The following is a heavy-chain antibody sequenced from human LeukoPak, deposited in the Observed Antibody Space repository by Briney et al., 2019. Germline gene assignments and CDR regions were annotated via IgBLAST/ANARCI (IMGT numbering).Heavy chain of an antibody. J-gene: IGHJ6*02. V-gene: IGHV3-20*04. CDR2: INWNADST. Sequence: GGSLRLYCEASGFKFSDYGMSWVRQAPGKGLEWVSSINWNADSTGYADSVKGRFTISKDNAKNSLFLQMNSLRAEDTAMYYCARAILSDPKYYGMDAWGQGTTVTVSS. CDR3: ARAILSDPKYYGMDA. D-gene: IGHD3-9*01. CDR1: GFKFSDYG.